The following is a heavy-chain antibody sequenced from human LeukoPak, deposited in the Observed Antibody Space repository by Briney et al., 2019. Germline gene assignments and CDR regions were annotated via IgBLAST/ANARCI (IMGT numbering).Heavy chain of an antibody. Sequence: SXKVSCKASGGTFSSYAISWVRQAPGQGLEWMGRIIPIFGTANYAQKFQGRVTITTDESTSTAYMELSSLRSEDTAVYYCARDVRYSSGWDYYYYMDVWGKGTTVTVSS. CDR3: ARDVRYSSGWDYYYYMDV. D-gene: IGHD6-19*01. V-gene: IGHV1-69*05. CDR2: IIPIFGTA. J-gene: IGHJ6*03. CDR1: GGTFSSYA.